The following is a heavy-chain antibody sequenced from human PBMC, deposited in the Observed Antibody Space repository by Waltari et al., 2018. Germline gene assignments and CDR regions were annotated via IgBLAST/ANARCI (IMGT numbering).Heavy chain of an antibody. CDR2: INTDGSST. CDR1: GFTFSGYW. Sequence: EVQLVESGGGLVQPGGSLRLSCAASGFTFSGYWMHWVRQAPGKGLGWVSRINTDGSSTSYADSVKGRFTISRDNAKNTLYLQMNSLRAEDTAVYYCARDAYYYMDVWGKGTTVTVSS. J-gene: IGHJ6*03. V-gene: IGHV3-74*01. CDR3: ARDAYYYMDV.